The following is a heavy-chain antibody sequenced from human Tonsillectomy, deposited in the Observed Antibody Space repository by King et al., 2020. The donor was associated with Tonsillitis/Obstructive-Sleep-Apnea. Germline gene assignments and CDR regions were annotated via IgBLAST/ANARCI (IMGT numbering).Heavy chain of an antibody. CDR2: IDGSGSTM. V-gene: IGHV3-48*03. Sequence: VQLVESGGGLVQPGGSLRLSCAASGFTFSIYEMNWVRQAPGKGLEWVSYIDGSGSTMFYAESVRGRFTISRDNAKNSLYLQMNSLRVEDTAIYYCAGDGGGTTGTGDAFDIWGQGTVVTVSS. D-gene: IGHD1-1*01. J-gene: IGHJ3*02. CDR3: AGDGGGTTGTGDAFDI. CDR1: GFTFSIYE.